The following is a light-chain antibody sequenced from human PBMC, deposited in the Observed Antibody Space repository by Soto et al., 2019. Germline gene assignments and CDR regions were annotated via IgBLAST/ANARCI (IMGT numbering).Light chain of an antibody. J-gene: IGKJ5*01. CDR3: QQSYSTPVIT. CDR2: AAS. CDR1: QSISSY. V-gene: IGKV1-39*01. Sequence: DIQMTQSPSFLSASVGDRVTITCRASQSISSYLNWYQQKPGKAPKLLIYAASSLQSGVPSRFSGSGSGTDFTLNISSLQPEDFATYYCQQSYSTPVITFGQGTRLEIK.